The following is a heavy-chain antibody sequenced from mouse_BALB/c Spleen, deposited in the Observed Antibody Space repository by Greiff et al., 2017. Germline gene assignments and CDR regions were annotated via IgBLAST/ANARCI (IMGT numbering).Heavy chain of an antibody. V-gene: IGHV5-17*02. J-gene: IGHJ4*01. CDR3: AREGGYYGSSYYAMDY. CDR1: GFTFSSFG. D-gene: IGHD1-1*01. Sequence: EVQLVESGGGLVQPGGSRKLSCAASGFTFSSFGMHWVRQAPEKGLEWVAYISSGSSTIYYADTVKGRFTISRDNPKNTLFLKMTSLRSEDTAMYYCAREGGYYGSSYYAMDYWGQGTSVTVSS. CDR2: ISSGSSTI.